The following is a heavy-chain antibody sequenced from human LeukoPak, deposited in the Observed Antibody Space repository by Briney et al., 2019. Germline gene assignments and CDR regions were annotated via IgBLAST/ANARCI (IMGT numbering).Heavy chain of an antibody. CDR3: ARGTI. CDR1: GFTVSSNY. CDR2: IYSGGST. Sequence: GGSLTLSCAASGFTVSSNYMSWVRQAPGKGLEWFSIIYSGGSTFDADSVKGRFTISRDNSKNTLYLQMNSLRAEDTAVYYCARGTIWGQGTMVTVSS. J-gene: IGHJ3*02. V-gene: IGHV3-53*01. D-gene: IGHD1-1*01.